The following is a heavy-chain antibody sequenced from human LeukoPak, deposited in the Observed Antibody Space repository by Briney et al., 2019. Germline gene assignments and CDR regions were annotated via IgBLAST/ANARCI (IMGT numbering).Heavy chain of an antibody. V-gene: IGHV3-48*04. CDR1: GFTFSSYS. Sequence: GGSLRLSCAASGFTFSSYSMNWIRQAPGKGLEWVSYISSSGSTIYYAGSVKGRFTISRDNAKNSLYLQMNSLRAEDTAVYYCARGPLLRYFDWLFGDFDYWGQGTLVTVSS. CDR2: ISSSGSTI. J-gene: IGHJ4*02. CDR3: ARGPLLRYFDWLFGDFDY. D-gene: IGHD3-9*01.